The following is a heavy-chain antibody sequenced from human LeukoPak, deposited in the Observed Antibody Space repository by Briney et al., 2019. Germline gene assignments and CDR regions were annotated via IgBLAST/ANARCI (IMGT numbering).Heavy chain of an antibody. Sequence: GGSLRLSCAASGFTFSSYSMNWVRQAPGKGLEWVSSISSSSSYIYYADSVKGRFTISRDNVKNSLYLQMNSLRAEDTAVYYCARGEPPRPPSYYYYMDVWGKGTTVTVSS. V-gene: IGHV3-21*01. J-gene: IGHJ6*03. CDR1: GFTFSSYS. CDR3: ARGEPPRPPSYYYYMDV. CDR2: ISSSSSYI. D-gene: IGHD1-1*01.